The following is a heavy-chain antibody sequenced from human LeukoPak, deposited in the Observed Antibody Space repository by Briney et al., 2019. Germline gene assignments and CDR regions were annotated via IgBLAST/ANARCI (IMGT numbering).Heavy chain of an antibody. CDR1: GFTFSSYA. J-gene: IGHJ4*02. CDR2: ISGSGGST. V-gene: IGHV3-23*01. D-gene: IGHD6-13*01. Sequence: GGSLRLPCAASGFTFSSYAMSWVRQAPGKGLEWVSAISGSGGSTYYADSVKGRFTISRDNSKDTLYLQMNSLRAEDTAVYYCTKDRRGPAAPDGDYWGQGTLVTVSS. CDR3: TKDRRGPAAPDGDY.